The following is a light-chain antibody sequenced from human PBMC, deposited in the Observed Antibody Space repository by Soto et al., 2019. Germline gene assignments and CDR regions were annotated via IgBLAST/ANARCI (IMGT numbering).Light chain of an antibody. Sequence: IVLTQSPATLSFSPAERASLYCRASPSVSSGHLGWYQQKPGQAPRLLIDGASSRATGIPDRFSGSGSGTDVTLTISRLEPEDYAVYYCQQYGHSLWTFGQGTKVDI. CDR2: GAS. J-gene: IGKJ1*01. CDR1: PSVSSGH. V-gene: IGKV3-20*01. CDR3: QQYGHSLWT.